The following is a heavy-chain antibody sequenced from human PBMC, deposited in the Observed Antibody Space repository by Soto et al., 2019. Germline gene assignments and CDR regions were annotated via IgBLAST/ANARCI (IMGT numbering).Heavy chain of an antibody. J-gene: IGHJ5*02. D-gene: IGHD6-19*01. CDR2: ISYDGSNK. CDR3: AKDLGGAVAQMEINWFDP. Sequence: GGLLRVRRGVVEVTIVGFGVRRIRKKTGKGLEWVAVISYDGSNKYYADSVKGRFTISRDNSKNTLYLQMNSLRAEDTAVYYCAKDLGGAVAQMEINWFDPWGQGTLVTVSS. V-gene: IGHV3-30*18. CDR1: EVTIVGFG.